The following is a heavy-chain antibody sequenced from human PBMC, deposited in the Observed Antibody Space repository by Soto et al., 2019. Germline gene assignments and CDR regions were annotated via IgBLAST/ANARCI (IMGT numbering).Heavy chain of an antibody. J-gene: IGHJ3*01. CDR3: ARTRPYLPTD. V-gene: IGHV3-11*01. Sequence: VQLVESEGGLVKPGGSLRLSCAASGLTFSDYYMSWIRQAPGKGLEWVSYISSSGTTIHYAVSVKGRFTISRDNAKNSLYLQTNSLRAEDTAVYYCARTRPYLPTDWGQGTMVTVSS. CDR2: ISSSGTTI. D-gene: IGHD1-26*01. CDR1: GLTFSDYY.